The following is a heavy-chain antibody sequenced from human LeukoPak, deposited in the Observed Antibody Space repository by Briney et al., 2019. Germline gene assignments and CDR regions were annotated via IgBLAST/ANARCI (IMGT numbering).Heavy chain of an antibody. V-gene: IGHV4-59*08. CDR1: GGSISSYY. Sequence: SETLSLTCIVSGGSISSYYWSWIRQPPGKGLEWIGYIYYSGSTKYNPSLKSRVTISVDTSKNQFSLKLSSVTAADTAVYYCAILAGVRDYFDYWGQGTLVTVSS. CDR3: AILAGVRDYFDY. J-gene: IGHJ4*02. D-gene: IGHD2-21*01. CDR2: IYYSGST.